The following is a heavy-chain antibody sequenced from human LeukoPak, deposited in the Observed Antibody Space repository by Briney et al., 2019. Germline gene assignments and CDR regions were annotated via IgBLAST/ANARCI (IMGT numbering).Heavy chain of an antibody. D-gene: IGHD5-12*01. Sequence: GGSLRLSCAASGFTFSSYAMSWVRQAPGKGLEWVSAISGSGGSTYYADSVKGRFTISRDNSKNTLYLQMNSLRAEDTAVYYCAKAGMGGYSGYVGAFDIWGQGTMVTVSS. J-gene: IGHJ3*02. CDR1: GFTFSSYA. CDR2: ISGSGGST. V-gene: IGHV3-23*01. CDR3: AKAGMGGYSGYVGAFDI.